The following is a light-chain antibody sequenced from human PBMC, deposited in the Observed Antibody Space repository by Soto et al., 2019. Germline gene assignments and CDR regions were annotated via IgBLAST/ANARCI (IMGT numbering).Light chain of an antibody. CDR3: QQYGSLSWT. CDR1: QKVDSNY. V-gene: IGKV3-20*01. Sequence: DIVMTQSPGTLSLSPGERSTLACSSSQKVDSNYLAWYQQKPGQAPRIIIFGASGRATGIPDRFSGSGSGTDFTLTISRLEPEDFAVYYCQQYGSLSWTFGQGTKVDI. CDR2: GAS. J-gene: IGKJ1*01.